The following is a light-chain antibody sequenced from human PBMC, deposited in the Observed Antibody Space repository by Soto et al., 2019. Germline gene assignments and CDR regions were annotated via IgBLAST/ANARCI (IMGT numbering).Light chain of an antibody. V-gene: IGKV3-20*01. CDR1: QSVNTY. J-gene: IGKJ3*01. CDR3: QQYGSPSS. Sequence: EIMLTKYTATLSFSPEERATLSCRASQSVNTYLAWYQQKPGQPPRLLIYGASTRATGIPDRFSGSGSGTDFTLTSSRLEPEDFAVYYGQQYGSPSSVGRGTKVDIK. CDR2: GAS.